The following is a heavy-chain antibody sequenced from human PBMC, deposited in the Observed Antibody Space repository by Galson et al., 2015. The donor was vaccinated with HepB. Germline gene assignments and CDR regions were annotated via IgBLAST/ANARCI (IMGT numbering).Heavy chain of an antibody. V-gene: IGHV3-49*04. J-gene: IGHJ3*02. CDR1: GFTFGDYA. Sequence: SLRLSCAASGFTFGDYAMSWVRQAPGKGLEWVGLIRSKAYGGTTEYAVSVKGRFTISRDDSKSIAYLQMNSLKTEDTAVYYCTRDFSYDSSGLSSYASDICGQGTMVTVSS. D-gene: IGHD3-22*01. CDR2: IRSKAYGGTT. CDR3: TRDFSYDSSGLSSYASDI.